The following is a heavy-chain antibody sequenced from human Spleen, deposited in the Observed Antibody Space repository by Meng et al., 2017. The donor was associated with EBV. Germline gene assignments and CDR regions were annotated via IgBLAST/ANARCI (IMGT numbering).Heavy chain of an antibody. D-gene: IGHD3-9*01. J-gene: IGHJ6*02. CDR2: INPDSGGT. CDR3: AKDEAQLQYFEAHYYGMHV. Sequence: QGRLGKSGLEWKNPGAPVKVSCKASGYTFTSYAMNWVRQAPGQGLEWMGWINPDSGGTSYAQKFQGRVTLTRDTSIYTVYMELSRLTSDDTAVYYCAKDEAQLQYFEAHYYGMHVWGQGTTVTVSS. CDR1: GYTFTSYA. V-gene: IGHV1-2*02.